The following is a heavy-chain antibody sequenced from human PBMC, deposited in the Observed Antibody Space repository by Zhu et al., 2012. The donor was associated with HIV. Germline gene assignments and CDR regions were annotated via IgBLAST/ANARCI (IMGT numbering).Heavy chain of an antibody. CDR2: MSYSGST. CDR3: ARIREDILTGYYYYYMDS. J-gene: IGHJ6*03. V-gene: IGHV4-28*01. D-gene: IGHD3-9*01. CDR1: GYSISSSNW. Sequence: QVQLQGSGPGLVKPSDTLSLTCAVSGYSISSSNWWGWIRQPPGKGLEWIAYMSYSGSTYYNVSLKSRVTMSVDTSKNQFSLKLRSVTAVDTAVYYCARIREDILTGYYYYYMDSGAKG.